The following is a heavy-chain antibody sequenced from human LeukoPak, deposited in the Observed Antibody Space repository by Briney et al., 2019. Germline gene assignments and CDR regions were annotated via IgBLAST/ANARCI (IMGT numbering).Heavy chain of an antibody. D-gene: IGHD3-16*02. CDR2: IYYSGST. CDR3: ARDGYDYVWGSYRRQNDAFDI. J-gene: IGHJ3*02. Sequence: WFRQAPGKGLEWIGSIYYSGSTYYNPSLKSRVTISVDTSKNQFSLKLSSVIAADTAVYYCARDGYDYVWGSYRRQNDAFDIWGQGTMVTVSS. V-gene: IGHV4-39*07.